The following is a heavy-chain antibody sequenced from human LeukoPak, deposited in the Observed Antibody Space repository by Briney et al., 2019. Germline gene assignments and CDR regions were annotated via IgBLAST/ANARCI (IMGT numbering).Heavy chain of an antibody. CDR1: GGSISSSSYY. V-gene: IGHV4-39*07. CDR2: IYYSGST. D-gene: IGHD4/OR15-4a*01. J-gene: IGHJ4*02. CDR3: ARNTLTLPFDY. Sequence: PSETLSLTCTASGGSISSSSYYWGWIRQPPWKGLEWIGSIYYSGSTYYNPSLKSRVTISVDTSKNQFSLKLSSVTAADTAVYYCARNTLTLPFDYWGQGTLVTVSS.